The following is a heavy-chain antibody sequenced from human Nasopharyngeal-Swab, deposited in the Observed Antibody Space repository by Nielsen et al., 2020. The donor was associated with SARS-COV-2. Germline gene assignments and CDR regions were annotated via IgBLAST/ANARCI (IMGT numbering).Heavy chain of an antibody. CDR1: GFTFSNYW. Sequence: GESLKISCAASGFTFSNYWMSWVRQTPGKGLEWVANINQDGTEKYYVDSVKGRFTISRDNAKNSLYLQMSSLRAEDTALYYCASGSGGDSRYWGQGTLVTVPS. J-gene: IGHJ4*02. D-gene: IGHD4-23*01. CDR3: ASGSGGDSRY. V-gene: IGHV3-7*01. CDR2: INQDGTEK.